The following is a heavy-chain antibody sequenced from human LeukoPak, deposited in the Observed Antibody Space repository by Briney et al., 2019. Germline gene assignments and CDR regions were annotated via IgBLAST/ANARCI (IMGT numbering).Heavy chain of an antibody. V-gene: IGHV4-59*08. D-gene: IGHD6-13*01. J-gene: IGHJ5*02. CDR2: IYYSGST. CDR3: ARNKVAAGSDWFDP. Sequence: SETLSLTCTVSGGSISTYYWSWIRQPPGKGLEYIGYIYYSGSTNYNPSLKSRVTISLDTSKNQFSLKLSSVTAADTAVYYCARNKVAAGSDWFDPWGQGTLVTVSS. CDR1: GGSISTYY.